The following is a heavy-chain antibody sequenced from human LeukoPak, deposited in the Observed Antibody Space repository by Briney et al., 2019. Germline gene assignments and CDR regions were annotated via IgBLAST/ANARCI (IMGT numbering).Heavy chain of an antibody. V-gene: IGHV3-48*03. J-gene: IGHJ4*02. CDR3: AKGWELLDY. CDR1: GFIFSTYE. D-gene: IGHD1-26*01. Sequence: GGSLRLSCGASGFIFSTYEMNWVRQAPGKGLEWLSYISYNGRSIYYADSVKGRFTISRDNAKNSLFLQMNSLRAEDTAVYYCAKGWELLDYWGQGTLVTVSS. CDR2: ISYNGRSI.